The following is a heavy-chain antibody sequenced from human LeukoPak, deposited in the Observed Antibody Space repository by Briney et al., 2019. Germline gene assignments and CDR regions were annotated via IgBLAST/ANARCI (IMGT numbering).Heavy chain of an antibody. D-gene: IGHD6-13*01. J-gene: IGHJ2*01. CDR2: ISYDGSNK. Sequence: GGSLRLSCAASGFTFSSYGIHWVRQAPGKGLEWVAVISYDGSNKYYADSVKGRFTISRDNSKNTLYLQMNSLRAEDTAVYYCAKDTAYSSNWYFDLWGRGTLVTVSS. CDR3: AKDTAYSSNWYFDL. V-gene: IGHV3-30*18. CDR1: GFTFSSYG.